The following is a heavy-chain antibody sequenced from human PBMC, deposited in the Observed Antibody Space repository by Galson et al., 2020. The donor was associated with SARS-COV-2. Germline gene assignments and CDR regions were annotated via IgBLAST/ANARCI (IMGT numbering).Heavy chain of an antibody. Sequence: SETLSLTCPVSGGSVSSDRYYWSWIRQPPGKGLEWIGYVSYGGGSSYNPSLKSRVTISVDTSKNQFSLKVSSVTAADTALYYCARETYDSSGYYYDYWGQGTLVTVSS. D-gene: IGHD3-22*01. CDR2: VSYGGGS. CDR1: GGSVSSDRYY. CDR3: ARETYDSSGYYYDY. J-gene: IGHJ4*02. V-gene: IGHV4-61*01.